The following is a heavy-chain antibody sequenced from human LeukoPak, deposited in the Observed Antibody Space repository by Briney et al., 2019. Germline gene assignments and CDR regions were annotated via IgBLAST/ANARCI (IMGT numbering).Heavy chain of an antibody. Sequence: SETLSLTCAVYGGSFSGYYWSWIRQPPGKGLEWIGEINHSGSTNYNPSLKSRVTISVDTSKNQFSLKLSSVIAADTAVYYCARTTEGYCSSASCFGFSYSYYMDVWGEGTTVTISS. CDR2: INHSGST. J-gene: IGHJ6*03. V-gene: IGHV4-34*01. CDR1: GGSFSGYY. CDR3: ARTTEGYCSSASCFGFSYSYYMDV. D-gene: IGHD2-2*01.